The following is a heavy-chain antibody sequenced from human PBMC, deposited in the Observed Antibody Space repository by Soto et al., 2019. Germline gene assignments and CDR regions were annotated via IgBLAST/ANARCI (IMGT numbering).Heavy chain of an antibody. J-gene: IGHJ4*02. CDR2: VYLDDSDS. CDR1: GDDYTSQW. Sequence: GESLKISCKVVGDDYTSQWIAWVRQTPGKGLEWMGVVYLDDSDSRYRPSFQGQVTISADRSTSTAYLQWDSLKASDSAMYYCARSRTAYRNAFDYWGQGTLVTVSS. D-gene: IGHD2-21*02. V-gene: IGHV5-51*01. CDR3: ARSRTAYRNAFDY.